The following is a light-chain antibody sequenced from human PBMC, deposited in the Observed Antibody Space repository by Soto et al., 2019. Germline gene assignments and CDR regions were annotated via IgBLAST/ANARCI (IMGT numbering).Light chain of an antibody. CDR2: DAS. J-gene: IGKJ2*01. CDR1: QSISSY. CDR3: QQSXTVPRT. V-gene: IGKV1-39*01. Sequence: DIQMTQSPSSLSASVGDKVTITCRASQSISSYLIWYQQKPGKAPKLLIYDASSLQSGVPSRFSGSGSGTDXXXXXXXXXXXXXXTYYCQQSXTVPRTFGQGTKLEIK.